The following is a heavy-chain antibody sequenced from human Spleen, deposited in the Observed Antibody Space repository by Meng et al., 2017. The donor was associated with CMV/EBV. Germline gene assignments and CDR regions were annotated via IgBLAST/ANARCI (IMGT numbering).Heavy chain of an antibody. V-gene: IGHV4-59*01. Sequence: GSLRLSCTVSGGSISSYYWSWIRQPPGKGLEWIGFIYNSGSTNYNPSLMSRVTILLDTTKNQFSLKMSSVTAADTAVYYCARDLGYGFVFDVWGQGTMVTVSS. CDR2: IYNSGST. J-gene: IGHJ3*01. D-gene: IGHD5-18*01. CDR1: GGSISSYY. CDR3: ARDLGYGFVFDV.